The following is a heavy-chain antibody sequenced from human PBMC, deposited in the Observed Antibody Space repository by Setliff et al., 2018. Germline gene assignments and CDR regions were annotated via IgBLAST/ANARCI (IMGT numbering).Heavy chain of an antibody. CDR3: ARTCSGSGCYARLES. J-gene: IGHJ4*02. CDR2: IWHDGGNK. CDR1: GFTFSNYR. D-gene: IGHD2-15*01. Sequence: GGSLRLSCAASGFTFSNYRMHWVRQAPGKGLEWVAVIWHDGGNKYHADSVKGRFTISRDNSKNTLYLQMNSLRPEDTAVYYCARTCSGSGCYARLESWGQGTPVTVSS. V-gene: IGHV3-33*08.